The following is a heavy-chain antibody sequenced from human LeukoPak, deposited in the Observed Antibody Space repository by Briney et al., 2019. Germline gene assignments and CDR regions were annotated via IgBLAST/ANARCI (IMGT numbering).Heavy chain of an antibody. V-gene: IGHV3-21*01. J-gene: IGHJ3*02. D-gene: IGHD6-13*01. CDR3: ARSSSWYGFDAFDI. CDR2: ISSSSSYI. CDR1: GFTFSSYS. Sequence: GAVLRLSCAASGFTFSSYSMNWVRQAPGKGLEWASSISSSSSYIYYAVSVKGRFTISRDNAKNSLYLQMNSLRAEDTAVYYCARSSSWYGFDAFDIWGQGTMVTVSS.